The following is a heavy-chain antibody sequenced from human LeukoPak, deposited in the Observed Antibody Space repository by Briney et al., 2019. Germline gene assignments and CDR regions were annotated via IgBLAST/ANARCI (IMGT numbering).Heavy chain of an antibody. CDR3: ARGMVRGVIPYYYYYYYMDV. CDR2: MNPNSGNT. CDR1: GYTFTSYY. J-gene: IGHJ6*03. Sequence: ASVKVSCKASGYTFTSYYMHWVRQAPGQGLEWMGWMNPNSGNTGYAQKFQGRVTMTRNTSISTAYMELSSLRSEDTAVYYCARGMVRGVIPYYYYYYYMDVWGKGTTVTISS. V-gene: IGHV1-8*02. D-gene: IGHD3-10*01.